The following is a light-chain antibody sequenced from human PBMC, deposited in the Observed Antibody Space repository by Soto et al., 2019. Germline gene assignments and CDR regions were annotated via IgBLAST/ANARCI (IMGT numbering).Light chain of an antibody. CDR1: SSDVGRYDY. V-gene: IGLV2-14*01. CDR2: EVT. Sequence: QSALTQPASVSGSPGQSITISCTGTSSDVGRYDYVSWYQQHPGKAPKLMIFEVTNRPSGVSNRFSGSKSGNTASLTISGLRAEDEADYYCSSFRSTSTLPYVFGTGTKLTVL. CDR3: SSFRSTSTLPYV. J-gene: IGLJ1*01.